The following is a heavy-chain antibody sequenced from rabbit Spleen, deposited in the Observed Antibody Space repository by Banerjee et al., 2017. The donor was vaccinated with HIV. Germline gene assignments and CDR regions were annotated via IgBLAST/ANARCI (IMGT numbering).Heavy chain of an antibody. Sequence: QSLEESGGDLVKPGGTLTLTCKASGFSFSSSYYMCWVHQAPGKGLEWIGCIYVGSIGDTYYASWAKGRFTISKTSSTTVTLQMTSLTAADTAAYFCARDYSGYSVFELWDPGTLVTDS. CDR2: IYVGSIGDT. J-gene: IGHJ6*01. CDR3: ARDYSGYSVFEL. CDR1: GFSFSSSYY. V-gene: IGHV1S40*01. D-gene: IGHD1-1*01.